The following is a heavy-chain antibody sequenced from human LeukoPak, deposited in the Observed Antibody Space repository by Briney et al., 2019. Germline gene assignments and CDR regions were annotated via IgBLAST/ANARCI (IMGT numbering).Heavy chain of an antibody. CDR1: GYTFTSYY. J-gene: IGHJ5*02. D-gene: IGHD4-23*01. Sequence: ASVKVSCKASGYTFTSYYMHWVRQAPGQGLEWMGIINPSGGSASYAQKFQGRVTMTRDMSTSTDYMELSSLRSEDTAVYYCARDNSVEDTAWWFDPWGQGTLVTVSS. CDR2: INPSGGSA. CDR3: ARDNSVEDTAWWFDP. V-gene: IGHV1-46*01.